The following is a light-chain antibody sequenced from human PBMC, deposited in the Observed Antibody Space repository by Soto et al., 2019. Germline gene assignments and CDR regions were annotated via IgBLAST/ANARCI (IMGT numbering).Light chain of an antibody. CDR1: HSISSC. Sequence: DVQMTQSPSSLSASVGDRVTITCRASHSISSCLNWYQQKPGKAPKLLIYGASNLQSGVPSRFSGSESGTDFILTISSLQPEDFATYICQQIYVAPVTFGQGTKVEVK. V-gene: IGKV1-39*01. CDR2: GAS. CDR3: QQIYVAPVT. J-gene: IGKJ1*01.